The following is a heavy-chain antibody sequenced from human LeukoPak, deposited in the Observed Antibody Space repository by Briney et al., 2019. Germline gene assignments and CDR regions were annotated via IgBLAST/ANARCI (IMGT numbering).Heavy chain of an antibody. CDR2: IKQDGSEK. J-gene: IGHJ4*02. D-gene: IGHD1-1*01. Sequence: PGGSLRLSCVASGFTFSNYWMSWVRQAPGKGLEWVANIKQDGSEKYYVDSVKGRFTISRDNAKNSLYLQMNSLRAEDTAVYYCASGAGTTSYRYWGQGTLVTVSS. V-gene: IGHV3-7*01. CDR3: ASGAGTTSYRY. CDR1: GFTFSNYW.